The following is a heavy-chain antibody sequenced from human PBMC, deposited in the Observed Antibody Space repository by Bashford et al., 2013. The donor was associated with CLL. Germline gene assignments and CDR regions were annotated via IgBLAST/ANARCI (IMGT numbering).Heavy chain of an antibody. CDR3: ARVIPDDIVVVPAAIVRTYGMDV. D-gene: IGHD2-2*01. CDR1: RHFSSYA. CDR2: ISPYLWVQA. J-gene: IGHJ6*01. V-gene: IGHV1-69*13. Sequence: SVKVXCKALRHFSSYAISWVRQALDKGLEWMGGISPYLWVQANYAQKFQGRVTITADESTSTAYMELSSLRSEDTAVYYCARVIPDDIVVVPAAIVRTYGMDV.